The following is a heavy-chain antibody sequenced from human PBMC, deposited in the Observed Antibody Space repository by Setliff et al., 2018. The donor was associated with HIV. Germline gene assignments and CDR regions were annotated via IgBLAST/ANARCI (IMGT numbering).Heavy chain of an antibody. D-gene: IGHD7-27*01. J-gene: IGHJ3*01. CDR3: ARVPNWGEAPFAFDV. V-gene: IGHV4-39*07. Sequence: SETLSLTCTVSGGSISSSSYYWGWIRQPPGKGLEWIGTIYSSGSTYYNPSLNSRFTISVDTSKNQFSLKLRSVTAADTALYFCARVPNWGEAPFAFDVRGLGTMVTVSS. CDR2: IYSSGST. CDR1: GGSISSSSYY.